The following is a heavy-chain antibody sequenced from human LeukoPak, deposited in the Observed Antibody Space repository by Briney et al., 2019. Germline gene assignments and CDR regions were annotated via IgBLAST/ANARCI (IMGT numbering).Heavy chain of an antibody. Sequence: GGSLRLSCAASGFIFSNYGINWVRQAPGKGLEWVSYISSSSSTIYYADSVKGRFTISRDNAKNSLYLQVNSLRDEDTAVYYCARDRTYSNYERSSDYWGQGTLVTVSS. CDR2: ISSSSSTI. CDR3: ARDRTYSNYERSSDY. V-gene: IGHV3-48*02. D-gene: IGHD4-11*01. J-gene: IGHJ4*02. CDR1: GFIFSNYG.